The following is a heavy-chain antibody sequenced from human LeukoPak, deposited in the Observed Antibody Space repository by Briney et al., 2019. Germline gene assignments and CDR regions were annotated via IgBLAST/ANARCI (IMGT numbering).Heavy chain of an antibody. D-gene: IGHD1-26*01. CDR1: GYTFTNYG. J-gene: IGHJ3*02. CDR3: ARVGMSDAFDI. Sequence: SVKVSCKASGYTFTNYGIRWVPQAPGHGLEWVGWISAYNGNTNYAQKLPRRVTMTTDTSTSTAYMEVRSLRSDDTAVYYCARVGMSDAFDIWGQGTMVTVSS. CDR2: ISAYNGNT. V-gene: IGHV1-18*01.